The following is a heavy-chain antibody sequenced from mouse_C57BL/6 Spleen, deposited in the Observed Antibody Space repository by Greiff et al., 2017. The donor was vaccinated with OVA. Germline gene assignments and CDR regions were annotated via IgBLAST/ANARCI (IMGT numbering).Heavy chain of an antibody. CDR2: IDPSDSYT. D-gene: IGHD2-5*01. CDR3: ARGRYYSNYGDFDY. V-gene: IGHV1-59*01. Sequence: QVQLQQPGAELVMPGTSVKLSCKASGYTFTSYWMHWVKQRPGQGLEWIGVIDPSDSYTNYNQKFKGKATLTVDTSSSTAYMQLSSLTSEDSAVDYCARGRYYSNYGDFDYWGQGTTLTVSS. J-gene: IGHJ2*01. CDR1: GYTFTSYW.